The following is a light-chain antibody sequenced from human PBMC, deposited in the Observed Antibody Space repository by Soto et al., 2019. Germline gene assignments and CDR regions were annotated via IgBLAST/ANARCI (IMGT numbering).Light chain of an antibody. J-gene: IGKJ2*01. CDR3: QQCHNTPIS. V-gene: IGKV3-15*01. Sequence: EIVMTQSPATLSVSPVESDTLSCRAIQSVSSELAWYKQKPGQPPRRRIYGASTRAAEVQARLTGSGSGSDFNLTISGLQSEDFEVYYCQQCHNTPISFTQGSRLE. CDR1: QSVSSE. CDR2: GAS.